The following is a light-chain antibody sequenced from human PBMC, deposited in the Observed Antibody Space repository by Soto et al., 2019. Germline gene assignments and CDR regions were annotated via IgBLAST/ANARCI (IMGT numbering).Light chain of an antibody. Sequence: QSALTQPASVSGSPGQSITISCTGTSGDIGGYNYVSWYQQHPGKAPKLLISEVTNRPSGVSNRFSGSKSGNTASLTVSGLQAEDEADYYCSSHAGNNMGVFGGGTKLTVL. CDR3: SSHAGNNMGV. J-gene: IGLJ3*02. CDR2: EVT. CDR1: SGDIGGYNY. V-gene: IGLV2-14*01.